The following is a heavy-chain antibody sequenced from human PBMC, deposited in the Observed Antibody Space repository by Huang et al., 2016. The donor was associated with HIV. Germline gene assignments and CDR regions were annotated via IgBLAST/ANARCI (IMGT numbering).Heavy chain of an antibody. D-gene: IGHD6-19*01. CDR1: GFIFSNYG. Sequence: QVQLVESGGGVVQPGRSLRLSCAASGFIFSNYGMNWVRQATGKGLDCVALILYDGSNKYYTDSVKGRFSISRDNSKNTLYLQMNSLRAEDTAVYYCALKGDSSGWEYFRHWGQGTLVTVSS. CDR3: ALKGDSSGWEYFRH. CDR2: ILYDGSNK. J-gene: IGHJ1*01. V-gene: IGHV3-30*03.